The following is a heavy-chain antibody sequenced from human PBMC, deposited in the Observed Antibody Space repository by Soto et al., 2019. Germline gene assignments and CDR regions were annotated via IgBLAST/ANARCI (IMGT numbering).Heavy chain of an antibody. V-gene: IGHV4-30-4*01. CDR3: ARATVLTPRIDT. J-gene: IGHJ5*02. CDR1: GGSISNSDYY. CDR2: IYYSGTT. D-gene: IGHD4-17*01. Sequence: QVQLQESGPGLVKPSQTLSLTCSVSGGSISNSDYYWSWIRQPPGKGLEWIGYIYYSGTTYYSPSLKSRVTISVATSKSNFSLKLASATAADTAVSYCARATVLTPRIDTWGQGTQVTVSS.